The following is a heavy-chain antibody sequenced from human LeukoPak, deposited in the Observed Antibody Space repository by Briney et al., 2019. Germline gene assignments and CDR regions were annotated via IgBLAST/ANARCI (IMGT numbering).Heavy chain of an antibody. V-gene: IGHV3-9*01. CDR1: GFTFDDYA. D-gene: IGHD3-16*02. Sequence: SLRLSCAASGFTFDDYAMHWVRQAPGKGLEWVSGISWNSGSIGYADSVKGRFTISRDNAKNSLYLQMNSLRAEDTALHYCAKAGLSVIRSYYFDYWGQGTLVTVSS. J-gene: IGHJ4*02. CDR2: ISWNSGSI. CDR3: AKAGLSVIRSYYFDY.